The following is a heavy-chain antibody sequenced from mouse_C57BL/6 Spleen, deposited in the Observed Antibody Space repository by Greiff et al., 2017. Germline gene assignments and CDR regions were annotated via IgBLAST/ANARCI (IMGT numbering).Heavy chain of an antibody. J-gene: IGHJ3*01. V-gene: IGHV3-6*01. Sequence: EVQLQQSGPGLVKPSQSLSLTCSVTGYSITSGYYWYWIRQFPGNKLEWMGYISYDGSNNYNPSLKNRISITRDTSKNQFFLKLNSVTTEDTATYYCARGDDYEAWFAYWGQGTLVTVSA. D-gene: IGHD2-4*01. CDR3: ARGDDYEAWFAY. CDR2: ISYDGSN. CDR1: GYSITSGYY.